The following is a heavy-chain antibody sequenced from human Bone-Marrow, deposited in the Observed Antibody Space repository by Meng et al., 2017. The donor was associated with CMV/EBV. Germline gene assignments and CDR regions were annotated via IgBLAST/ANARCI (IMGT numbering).Heavy chain of an antibody. Sequence: GESLKISCAASGFTFSSFAMHWVRQAPGKGLEWVAVISYNGFNEYYADSVKGRFTISRDNSKNTLYLQMNSLRAEDTAVYYCAKPIGGSYLHFDYWGQGTLVTVSS. CDR2: ISYNGFNE. J-gene: IGHJ4*02. V-gene: IGHV3-30-3*02. CDR3: AKPIGGSYLHFDY. CDR1: GFTFSSFA. D-gene: IGHD1-26*01.